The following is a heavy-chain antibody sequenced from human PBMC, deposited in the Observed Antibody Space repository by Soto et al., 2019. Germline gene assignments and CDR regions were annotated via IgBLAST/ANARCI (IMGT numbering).Heavy chain of an antibody. CDR3: ARDFEYCTNGVCYSY. V-gene: IGHV4-31*03. D-gene: IGHD2-8*01. CDR2: IYYSGST. Sequence: PSETLSLTCTVSGGSISSGGYYWSWIRQHPGKGLEWIGYIYYSGSTYYNLSLKSRVTISVDKSKNQFSLKLSSVTAADTAVYYCARDFEYCTNGVCYSYWGQGTLVTVSS. CDR1: GGSISSGGYY. J-gene: IGHJ4*02.